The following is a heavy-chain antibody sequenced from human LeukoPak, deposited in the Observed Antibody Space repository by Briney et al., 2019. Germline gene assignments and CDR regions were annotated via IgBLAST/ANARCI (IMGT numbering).Heavy chain of an antibody. J-gene: IGHJ5*02. CDR1: GFTVSSNY. CDR3: ARGYGEYSSPENWFDP. CDR2: IYSGGST. D-gene: IGHD6-6*01. Sequence: GGSLRLSCAASGFTVSSNYMSWVRQAPGKGLEWVTVIYSGGSTYYADSVKGRFTISRDNSKNTLYLQMNSLRAEDTAVYYCARGYGEYSSPENWFDPWGQGSLVTVCS. V-gene: IGHV3-53*01.